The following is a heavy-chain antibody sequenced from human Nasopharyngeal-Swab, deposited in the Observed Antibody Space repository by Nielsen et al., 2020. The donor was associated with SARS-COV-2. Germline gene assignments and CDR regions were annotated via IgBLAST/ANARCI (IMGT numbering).Heavy chain of an antibody. J-gene: IGHJ3*02. CDR2: ISGSGGST. Sequence: WIRQPPGKGLEWVSAISGSGGSTYYADSVKGRFTISRDNSKNTLYPQMNSLRAEDTAVYYCARALHIYYYDSSGYFGDAFDIWGQGTMVTVSS. D-gene: IGHD3-22*01. CDR3: ARALHIYYYDSSGYFGDAFDI. V-gene: IGHV3-23*01.